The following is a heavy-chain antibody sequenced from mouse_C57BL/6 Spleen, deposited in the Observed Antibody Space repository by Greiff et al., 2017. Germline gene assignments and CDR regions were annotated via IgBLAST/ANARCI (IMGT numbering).Heavy chain of an antibody. CDR3: AMIYYYGSSGFFFDY. D-gene: IGHD1-1*01. V-gene: IGHV1-81*01. CDR1: GYTFTSYG. CDR2: IYPRSGNT. J-gene: IGHJ2*01. Sequence: QVQLQQPGAELARPGASVKLSCKASGYTFTSYGISWVKQRTGQGLEWIGEIYPRSGNTYYNEKFKGKATLTADKSSSTAYMELRSLTSEDSAVYFCAMIYYYGSSGFFFDYWGQGTTLTVSS.